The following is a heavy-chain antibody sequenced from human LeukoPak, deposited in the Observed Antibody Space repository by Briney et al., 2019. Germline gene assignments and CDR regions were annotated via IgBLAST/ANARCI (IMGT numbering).Heavy chain of an antibody. CDR3: ARGLYGGYEDYYFDY. CDR2: IYFTGST. Sequence: SETLSLTCTVSGASISTYYWSWIRQPPGKGLEWLGYIYFTGSTNYNPSLESRVSISVDTSKNQFSLKLSSVTAADTAVYYCARGLYGGYEDYYFDYWGQGTLVTVSS. CDR1: GASISTYY. V-gene: IGHV4-59*01. J-gene: IGHJ4*02. D-gene: IGHD5-12*01.